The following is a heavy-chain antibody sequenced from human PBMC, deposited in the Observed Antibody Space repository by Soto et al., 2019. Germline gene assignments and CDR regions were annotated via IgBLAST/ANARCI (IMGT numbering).Heavy chain of an antibody. J-gene: IGHJ4*02. CDR2: ISGSGGST. D-gene: IGHD6-13*01. V-gene: IGHV3-23*01. CDR1: GFTFSSYA. CDR3: TYRSPPFDY. Sequence: EVQLLESGGGLVQPGGSLRLSCAASGFTFSSYAMSWVRQAPGKGLEWVSAISGSGGSTYYEDSVKGQFTISRENSKNTRYLKMNSLRAADTAVSYGTYRSPPFDYWGQGTLVTVSS.